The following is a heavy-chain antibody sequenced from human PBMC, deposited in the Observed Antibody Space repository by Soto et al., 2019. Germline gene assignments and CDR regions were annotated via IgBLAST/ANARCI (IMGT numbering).Heavy chain of an antibody. V-gene: IGHV1-69*13. CDR2: IIPIFGTA. Sequence: GASVKVSCKASRGTFSSYAISWVRQAPGQGLEWMGGIIPIFGTANYAQKFQGRVTITADESTSTAYMELSSLRSEDTAVYYCARENDYYDSSGYFSRWFDPWGQGTLVTAPQ. CDR1: RGTFSSYA. CDR3: ARENDYYDSSGYFSRWFDP. J-gene: IGHJ5*02. D-gene: IGHD3-22*01.